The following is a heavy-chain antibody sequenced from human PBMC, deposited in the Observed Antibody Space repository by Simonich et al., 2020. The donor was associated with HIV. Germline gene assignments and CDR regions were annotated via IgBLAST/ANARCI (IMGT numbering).Heavy chain of an antibody. V-gene: IGHV4-34*01. CDR1: GGSFSGYY. CDR2: INHSGNT. CDR3: ARRDRELILYFDY. J-gene: IGHJ4*02. D-gene: IGHD3-3*01. Sequence: QVQLQQWGAGLLKPSETLSLTCAVYGGSFSGYYWSWIRQPPGKGLEWIEEINHSGNTNYKSSLNSRATISEDKSKNQFSLKLSSVTAADTAIYYCARRDRELILYFDYWGQGNLVTVSS.